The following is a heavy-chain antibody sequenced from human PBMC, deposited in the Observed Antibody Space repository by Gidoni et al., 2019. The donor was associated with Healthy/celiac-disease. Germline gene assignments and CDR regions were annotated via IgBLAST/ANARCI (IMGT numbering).Heavy chain of an antibody. CDR3: AHRLYGSSSWYSGYYGMDV. CDR1: GFSLSTSGVG. D-gene: IGHD6-13*01. J-gene: IGHJ6*02. CDR2: IYWNDDK. Sequence: QITLKESGPTLVKPTQTLTLTCTFSGFSLSTSGVGVGWIRQPPGKALEWLALIYWNDDKRYSPSLKSRLTITKDTSKNQVVLTMTNMDPVDTATYYCAHRLYGSSSWYSGYYGMDVWGQGTTVTVSS. V-gene: IGHV2-5*01.